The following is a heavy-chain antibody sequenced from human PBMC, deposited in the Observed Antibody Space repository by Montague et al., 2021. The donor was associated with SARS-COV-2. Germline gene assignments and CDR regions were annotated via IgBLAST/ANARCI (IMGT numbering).Heavy chain of an antibody. CDR1: GGSISSSNYN. D-gene: IGHD2-2*01. CDR2: NYGSAST. J-gene: IGHJ3*02. CDR3: ARVGRNLLSVASTIGGFDI. V-gene: IGHV4-39*02. Sequence: SETLSLTCTVSGGSISSSNYNWVRHPPRQGMGLVWIGCNYGSASTNHNLSLKSPVTICADTSKNHFSLKLSSVTAADTAVYYCARVGRNLLSVASTIGGFDIWGQGTMVTVSS.